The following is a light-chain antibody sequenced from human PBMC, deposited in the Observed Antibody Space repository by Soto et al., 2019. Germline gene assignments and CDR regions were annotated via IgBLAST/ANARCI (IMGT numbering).Light chain of an antibody. Sequence: IVLTQSPATLSLSPGERATLSCRAIQSVSRYLAWYQQKPGQAPRLRIYDASNRATGIPARFSGSGSGTDLTLTISSLEPEDFAVYYCQQRSNWPHVAFGQGTKREIK. CDR3: QQRSNWPHVA. V-gene: IGKV3-11*01. CDR2: DAS. J-gene: IGKJ2*01. CDR1: QSVSRY.